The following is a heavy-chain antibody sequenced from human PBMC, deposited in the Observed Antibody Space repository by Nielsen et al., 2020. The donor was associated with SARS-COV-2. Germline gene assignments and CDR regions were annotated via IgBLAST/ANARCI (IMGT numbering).Heavy chain of an antibody. J-gene: IGHJ6*02. CDR1: GFTFSSYA. D-gene: IGHD6-19*01. V-gene: IGHV3-30*04. CDR3: ARASIAVAGSKFYYYYYYGMDV. CDR2: ISYDGSNK. Sequence: GGSLRLSCAASGFTFSSYAMHWVRQAPGKGLEWVAVISYDGSNKYYADSVKGRFTISRDNSKNTLYLQMNSLRAEDTAVYYCARASIAVAGSKFYYYYYYGMDVWGQGTTVTVSS.